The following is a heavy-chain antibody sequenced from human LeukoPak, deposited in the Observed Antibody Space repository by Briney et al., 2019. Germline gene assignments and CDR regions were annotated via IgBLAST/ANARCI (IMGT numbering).Heavy chain of an antibody. D-gene: IGHD2-2*02. V-gene: IGHV3-30-3*01. CDR2: ISYDGSNK. J-gene: IGHJ4*02. CDR3: ARDLAEKGVPAAISVDY. CDR1: GFTFSSYA. Sequence: QAGGSLRLSCAASGFTFSSYAMHWVRQAPGKGLEWVAVISYDGSNKYYADSVKGRFTISRDNSKNTLYLQMNSLRAEDTAVYYCARDLAEKGVPAAISVDYWGQGTLVTVSS.